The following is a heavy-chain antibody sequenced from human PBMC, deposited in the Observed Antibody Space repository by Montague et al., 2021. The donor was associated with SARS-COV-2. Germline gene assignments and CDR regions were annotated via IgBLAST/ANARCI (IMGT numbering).Heavy chain of an antibody. D-gene: IGHD3-10*01. V-gene: IGHV6-1*01. CDR2: TIYTGSAWYN. Sequence: CAISGDSVSTYGVAWDWIRQSPSRGLEWLGMTIYTGSAWYNEYSESVKGRITIDPDTPKNQFSLQLTSVTPEDAAVYYCARHSYRTFDFWGQGTLVTVSS. CDR1: GDSVSTYGVA. CDR3: ARHSYRTFDF. J-gene: IGHJ4*02.